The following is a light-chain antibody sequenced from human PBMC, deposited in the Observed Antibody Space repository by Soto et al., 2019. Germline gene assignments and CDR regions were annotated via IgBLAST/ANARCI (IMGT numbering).Light chain of an antibody. CDR1: QNVRSSH. Sequence: EIVLTQSPGTLSLSPGERATLSCRASQNVRSSHLAWYQQKPGQAPRLLIYGASSRATGIPDRFSGSGSGKEFTLTISRLEPEDFAVYYCQQYGSSPLTFGGGTKVEIK. V-gene: IGKV3-20*01. J-gene: IGKJ4*01. CDR2: GAS. CDR3: QQYGSSPLT.